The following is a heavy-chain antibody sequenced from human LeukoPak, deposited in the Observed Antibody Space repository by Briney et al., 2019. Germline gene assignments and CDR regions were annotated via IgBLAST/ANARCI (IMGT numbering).Heavy chain of an antibody. J-gene: IGHJ6*03. CDR1: GFTFTSSA. CDR3: ARLVVVPAYYMDV. D-gene: IGHD2-2*01. CDR2: IVVGSGNT. V-gene: IGHV1-58*02. Sequence: SVKVSCKASGFTFTSSAMQWVRQARGQRLEWIGWIVVGSGNTNHAQKFQERVTITRDMSTSTAYMELRSLRSDDTAVYYCARLVVVPAYYMDVWGKGTTVTISS.